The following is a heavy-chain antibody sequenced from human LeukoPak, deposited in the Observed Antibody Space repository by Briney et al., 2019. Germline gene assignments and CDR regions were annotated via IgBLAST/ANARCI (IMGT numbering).Heavy chain of an antibody. J-gene: IGHJ4*02. CDR3: ARAPRSDYFDY. CDR1: GGSISSSSYY. Sequence: PSETLSFTCTVSGGSISSSSYYWGWIRQPPGKGLEWIGSIYHSGSTYYNPSLKSRVTISVDTSKNQFSLKLSSVTAADTAVYYCARAPRSDYFDYWGQGTLVAVSS. V-gene: IGHV4-39*07. CDR2: IYHSGST.